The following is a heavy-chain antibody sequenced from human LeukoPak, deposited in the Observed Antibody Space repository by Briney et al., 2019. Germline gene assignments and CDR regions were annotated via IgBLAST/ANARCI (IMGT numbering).Heavy chain of an antibody. CDR1: GGSFSGYY. CDR3: ARQPSINYSYGFPDY. V-gene: IGHV4-34*01. D-gene: IGHD5-18*01. J-gene: IGHJ4*02. Sequence: KTSETLSLTCAVYGGSFSGYYWSWIRQPPGKGLEWIGEINHSGSTNYNPSLKSRVTISVDTSKNQFSLKLTSVTAADTAVYYCARQPSINYSYGFPDYWGRGTLVTVSS. CDR2: INHSGST.